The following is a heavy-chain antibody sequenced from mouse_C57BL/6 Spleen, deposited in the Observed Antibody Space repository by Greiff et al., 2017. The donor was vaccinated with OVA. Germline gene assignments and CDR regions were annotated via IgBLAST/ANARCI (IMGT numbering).Heavy chain of an antibody. CDR1: GYSFTDYN. Sequence: VQLQQSGPELVKPGASVKISCKASGYSFTDYNMNWVKQSNGKSLEWIGVINPNYGTTSYNQKFKGKATLTVDQSSSTAYMKINSLTSEDSAVYYCAIITTLVATDFCCWGHGTTLTFSS. V-gene: IGHV1-39*01. CDR3: AIITTLVATDFCC. J-gene: IGHJ2*01. D-gene: IGHD1-1*01. CDR2: INPNYGTT.